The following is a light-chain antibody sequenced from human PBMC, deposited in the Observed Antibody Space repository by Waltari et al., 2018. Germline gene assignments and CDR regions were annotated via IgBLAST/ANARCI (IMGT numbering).Light chain of an antibody. J-gene: IGLJ3*02. CDR3: VLYLNGGIWV. CDR2: NTD. Sequence: TVVTQEPSLSVSPGGTVTLTCGLTSGPVLTSDYPRCYQQTPGQAPRTLIYNTDTRSSGVPDRFSGSILGSKAALTVAGAQADDESDYYCVLYLNGGIWVFGGGTRLTVL. CDR1: SGPVLTSDY. V-gene: IGLV8-61*01.